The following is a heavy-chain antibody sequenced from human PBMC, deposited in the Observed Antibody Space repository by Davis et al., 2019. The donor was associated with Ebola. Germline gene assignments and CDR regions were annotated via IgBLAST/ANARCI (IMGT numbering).Heavy chain of an antibody. CDR3: ARGGTWNLDYGMDV. V-gene: IGHV1-69*04. Sequence: AASVKVSCKASGGTFSSDGISWVRQAPGQGREWMGRIIPIVGLANYAPKFQGRVTITADKSTSTANMEVNSLRSEDTAVYYCARGGTWNLDYGMDVWGQGTTVTVSS. CDR2: IIPIVGLA. CDR1: GGTFSSDG. D-gene: IGHD1-1*01. J-gene: IGHJ6*02.